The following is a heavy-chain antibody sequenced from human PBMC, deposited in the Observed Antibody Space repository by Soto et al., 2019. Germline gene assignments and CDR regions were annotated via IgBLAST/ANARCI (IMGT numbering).Heavy chain of an antibody. J-gene: IGHJ4*02. CDR2: IIPIFGTA. D-gene: IGHD6-13*01. Sequence: SVKVSCKASGGTFSSYAISWVRQAPGQGLEWMGGIIPIFGTANYAQKFQGRVTITADESTSTAYMELSSLRSEDTAVYYCARGLIAAVYFDYWGQGTLVTVSS. CDR3: ARGLIAAVYFDY. V-gene: IGHV1-69*13. CDR1: GGTFSSYA.